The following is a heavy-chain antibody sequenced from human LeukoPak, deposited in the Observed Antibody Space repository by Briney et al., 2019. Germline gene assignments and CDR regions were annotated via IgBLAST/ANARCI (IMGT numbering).Heavy chain of an antibody. CDR3: ARHRGYCSSTSCYPYYFDY. D-gene: IGHD2-2*01. Sequence: PGGSLRLSCAASGFTVSSNYMSWVRQAPGKGLEWVSVIYSGGSTYYADSAKGRFTISRDNSKNTLYLQMNSLRAEDTAVYYCARHRGYCSSTSCYPYYFDYWGQGTLVTASS. V-gene: IGHV3-66*04. J-gene: IGHJ4*02. CDR1: GFTVSSNY. CDR2: IYSGGST.